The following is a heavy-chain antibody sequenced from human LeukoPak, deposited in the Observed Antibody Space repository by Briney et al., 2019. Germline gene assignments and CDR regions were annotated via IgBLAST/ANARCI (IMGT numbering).Heavy chain of an antibody. CDR3: AKKNGSILWFGELSSTGSFDY. J-gene: IGHJ4*02. V-gene: IGHV3-23*01. CDR1: GLIFSGYA. CDR2: ITATGGST. D-gene: IGHD3-10*01. Sequence: GGSLRLSCADSGLIFSGYAVSWVRQAPGKGLEWVSSITATGGSTYYADSVKGRFTISRDNTENTLHLQMNGLRAEDTAVYYCAKKNGSILWFGELSSTGSFDYWGQGTLVTVSS.